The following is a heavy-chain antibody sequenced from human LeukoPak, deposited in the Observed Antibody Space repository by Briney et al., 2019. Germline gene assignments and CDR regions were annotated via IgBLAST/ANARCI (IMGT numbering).Heavy chain of an antibody. CDR3: VGGSGSYYPLFDR. CDR2: TYYRSKWYN. CDR1: GDRVFSTMAS. V-gene: IGHV6-1*01. D-gene: IGHD3-10*01. J-gene: IGHJ4*02. Sequence: SQTLSLTCTNPGDRVFSTMASCDSVRQSPSRGLEWLGRTYYRSKWYNDYAVSVKSRIIINPDTSKNQFSLQLNSVTPEDTAVYYCVGGSGSYYPLFDRWGQGTLVTVSS.